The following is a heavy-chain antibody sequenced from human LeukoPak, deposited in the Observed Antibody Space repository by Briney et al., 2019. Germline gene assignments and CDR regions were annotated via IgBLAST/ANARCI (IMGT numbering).Heavy chain of an antibody. J-gene: IGHJ4*02. CDR2: ISGNGGST. CDR1: GFTFGDYA. D-gene: IGHD2-2*01. V-gene: IGHV3-23*01. CDR3: ANRIPDCSGTSCFFDY. Sequence: PGGSLRLSCTASGFTFGDYAMSWFRQAPGKGLEWVSSISGNGGSTYYADSVKGRFTISRDNSKNTLYLQMNSLRAEDTAVFYCANRIPDCSGTSCFFDYWGQGNLVTVSS.